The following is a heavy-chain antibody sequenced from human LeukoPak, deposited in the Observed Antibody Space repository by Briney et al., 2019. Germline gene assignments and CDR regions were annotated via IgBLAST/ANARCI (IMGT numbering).Heavy chain of an antibody. J-gene: IGHJ4*02. D-gene: IGHD3-10*01. CDR1: GFTFSSYG. Sequence: GGTLRLSCAASGFTFSSYGMSWVRQAPGKGLEWVSAISGSGGSTYHADSVRGRFTISRDNSKNTLYLQMNSLRAEDTAVYYCAKDQLLWFGELLSDFDYWGQGTLVTVSS. CDR3: AKDQLLWFGELLSDFDY. CDR2: ISGSGGST. V-gene: IGHV3-23*01.